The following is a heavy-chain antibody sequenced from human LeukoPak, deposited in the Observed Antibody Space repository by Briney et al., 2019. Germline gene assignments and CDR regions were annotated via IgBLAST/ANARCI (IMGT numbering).Heavy chain of an antibody. D-gene: IGHD3-3*01. V-gene: IGHV4-34*01. CDR3: ARPNMSQVTILGGHAFDI. Sequence: SETLSLTCAVYGGSFSGYYWSWIRQPPGKGLEWIGEINHSGSTNYNPSLKSRVTISVDTSKNQFSLKLSSVTAADTAVYYCARPNMSQVTILGGHAFDIWGQGTMVTVSS. J-gene: IGHJ3*02. CDR1: GGSFSGYY. CDR2: INHSGST.